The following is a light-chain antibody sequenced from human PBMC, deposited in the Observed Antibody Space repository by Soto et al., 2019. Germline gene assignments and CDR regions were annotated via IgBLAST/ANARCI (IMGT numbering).Light chain of an antibody. J-gene: IGLJ2*01. CDR1: SSDVGSYNL. V-gene: IGLV2-23*01. CDR3: CSYAGSSTYVV. Sequence: QSALTRPASVSGSPGQSITISCTGTSSDVGSYNLVSWYQQHPGKAPKLMIYEGSKRPSGVSNRFSGSKSGNTASLTISGLQAEDEADHYCCSYAGSSTYVVFGGGTKLTVL. CDR2: EGS.